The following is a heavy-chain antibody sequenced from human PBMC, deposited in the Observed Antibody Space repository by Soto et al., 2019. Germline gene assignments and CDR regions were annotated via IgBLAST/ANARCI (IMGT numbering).Heavy chain of an antibody. CDR2: VSSGGST. CDR3: AKRRGAGGHFDY. Sequence: DVQLLESGGGLVQPEGSLRLSCAASGFTFSSYAMGWVRQGPGKGLEWVAVVSSGGSTHYADSVRGRFTISRDNSKNTLSLQMNILTAEDTAVYFCAKRRGAGGHFDYWGQGDLVNVSS. V-gene: IGHV3-23*01. D-gene: IGHD2-15*01. J-gene: IGHJ4*02. CDR1: GFTFSSYA.